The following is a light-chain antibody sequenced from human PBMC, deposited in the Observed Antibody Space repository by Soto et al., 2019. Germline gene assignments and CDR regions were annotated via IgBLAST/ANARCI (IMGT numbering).Light chain of an antibody. Sequence: QSALTQPASVSGSPGQSITISCTGTSSDVGGYNYVSWYQQHPGKAPKLMIYEVSNRPSGVSNRFSGSKSGNTASLPISGRHVADEADYYCSSYTSSSTLGVFGGGTKLTVL. J-gene: IGLJ3*02. CDR3: SSYTSSSTLGV. V-gene: IGLV2-14*01. CDR2: EVS. CDR1: SSDVGGYNY.